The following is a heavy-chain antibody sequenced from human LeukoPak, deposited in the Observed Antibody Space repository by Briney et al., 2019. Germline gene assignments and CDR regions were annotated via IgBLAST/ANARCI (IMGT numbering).Heavy chain of an antibody. CDR3: ARDSRYYYDSSGFDAFDI. V-gene: IGHV3-21*01. J-gene: IGHJ3*02. CDR2: ISSSSGYI. Sequence: GSLRPSCAASGITFSSYIMNWVRQPPGKGLGWVSSISSSSGYIYYANSVKGRFTISRDNAKNSLYLKMNSLRAEDTAVYYCARDSRYYYDSSGFDAFDIWGQGTMVTVSS. D-gene: IGHD3-22*01. CDR1: GITFSSYI.